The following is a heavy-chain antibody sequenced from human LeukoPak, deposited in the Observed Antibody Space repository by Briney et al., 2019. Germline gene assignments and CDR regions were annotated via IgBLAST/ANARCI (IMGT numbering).Heavy chain of an antibody. V-gene: IGHV4-30-2*02. D-gene: IGHD6-19*01. CDR3: ASTAQRWYSSGWDAFDI. J-gene: IGHJ3*02. Sequence: SETLSLTCTVSGGSISSGGYYWSWIRQAPGKGLEWIGYIYHSGSTYYNPSLKSRVTISVDRSKNQFSLKLSSVTAADTAVYHCASTAQRWYSSGWDAFDIWGQGTMVTVSS. CDR1: GGSISSGGYY. CDR2: IYHSGST.